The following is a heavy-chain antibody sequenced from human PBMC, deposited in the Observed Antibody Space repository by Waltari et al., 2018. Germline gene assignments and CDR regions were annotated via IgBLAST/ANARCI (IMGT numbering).Heavy chain of an antibody. CDR2: MFSGDRT. Sequence: EVQLVETGGGLTQPGGSLKLSCAASGFSVTDNYMSWFRQAPGKGLEWVSVMFSGDRTYYADAVKGRFIISRDKSTNTLYLQMNSLTVEDTALYYCARGGTVDSSWYDHWGQGTLVRVSS. V-gene: IGHV3-53*02. J-gene: IGHJ5*02. D-gene: IGHD4-4*01. CDR1: GFSVTDNY. CDR3: ARGGTVDSSWYDH.